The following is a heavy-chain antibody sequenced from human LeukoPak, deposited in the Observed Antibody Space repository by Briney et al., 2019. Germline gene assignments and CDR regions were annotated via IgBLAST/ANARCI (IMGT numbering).Heavy chain of an antibody. J-gene: IGHJ4*02. Sequence: GGSLRLSCAASGLTFSSSGMHWVRQAPGTGLEWVAFISHEGSEKYFADSVKGRFTISRDNSKNTLYLQMNSLRDEDTAVYYCATDRGWFFDNWGQGTLVTVAS. V-gene: IGHV3-30*03. D-gene: IGHD2-15*01. CDR3: ATDRGWFFDN. CDR2: ISHEGSEK. CDR1: GLTFSSSG.